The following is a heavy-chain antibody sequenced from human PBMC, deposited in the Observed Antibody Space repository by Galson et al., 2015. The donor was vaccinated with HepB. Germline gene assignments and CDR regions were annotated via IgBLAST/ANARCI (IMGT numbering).Heavy chain of an antibody. V-gene: IGHV3-30*03. CDR2: ISYDGSSK. CDR1: GFTFSSYG. J-gene: IGHJ6*02. Sequence: SLRLSCAASGFTFSSYGMHWVRQAPGKGLEWVAVISYDGSSKYYADSVKGRFTISRDNSKNTLYLQMNSLRAEDTAVYYCARDLRYCSSTSCYTVPNYYYYGMDVWGQGTTVTVSS. D-gene: IGHD2-2*02. CDR3: ARDLRYCSSTSCYTVPNYYYYGMDV.